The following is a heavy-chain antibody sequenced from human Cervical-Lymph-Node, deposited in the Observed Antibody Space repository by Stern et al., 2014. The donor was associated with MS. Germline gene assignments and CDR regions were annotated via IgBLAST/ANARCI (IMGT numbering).Heavy chain of an antibody. CDR3: AHTTVTFDEAYGLDV. J-gene: IGHJ6*02. V-gene: IGHV2-5*02. Sequence: VTLKESGPTLVKPTQTLTLTCTFSGFSLNTSGEGVGWIRQPPGKALEWLAVIYWDADERYSPSLKSRLTITKDTSINQVVLTMANMDPVDTGTYYCAHTTVTFDEAYGLDVWGQGTTVTVSS. CDR1: GFSLNTSGEG. CDR2: IYWDADE. D-gene: IGHD4-17*01.